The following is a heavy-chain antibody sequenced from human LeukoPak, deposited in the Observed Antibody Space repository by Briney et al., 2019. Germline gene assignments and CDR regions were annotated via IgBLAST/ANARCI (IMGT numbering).Heavy chain of an antibody. Sequence: NSSGTLSLTCTVSTDSISSGSYYWGWVRQSPGQGLEWIGSIVSGGSTYHNPSLKSRITMSIDTSNNQFSLKLSFVTAADTAIYYCVRDYGHFVQGNWGQGTLVTVSS. CDR1: TDSISSGSYY. J-gene: IGHJ4*02. V-gene: IGHV4-39*02. D-gene: IGHD4-17*01. CDR2: IVSGGST. CDR3: VRDYGHFVQGN.